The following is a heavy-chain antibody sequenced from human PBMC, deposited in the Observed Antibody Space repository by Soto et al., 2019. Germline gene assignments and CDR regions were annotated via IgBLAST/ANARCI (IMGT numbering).Heavy chain of an antibody. CDR1: GYTFTSYS. CDR2: INAGNGNT. J-gene: IGHJ4*02. Sequence: GASVQVSCKASGYTFTSYSMHWWRQPPGQRRVGMVWINAGNGNTKYSQKFQGSVTITRDTSASTDYMELSSLRSEDTAVYYCARALDSSGYYYDYWGQGTLVTVSS. V-gene: IGHV1-3*01. CDR3: ARALDSSGYYYDY. D-gene: IGHD3-22*01.